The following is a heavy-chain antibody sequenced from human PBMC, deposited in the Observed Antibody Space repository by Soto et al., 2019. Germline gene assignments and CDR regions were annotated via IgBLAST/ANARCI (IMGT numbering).Heavy chain of an antibody. CDR1: GYTFTGYY. D-gene: IGHD1-26*01. J-gene: IGHJ6*02. Sequence: ASVKVSCKASGYTFTGYYVHWVRQAPGQGLEWMGWINPNSGDTYLAQRFQGRVTMNRDTSIGTAYMELRGLTSDDTAEYYCAKGGAIVAAGTRVYLYNAMDVWGQGTTVTVS. V-gene: IGHV1-2*02. CDR3: AKGGAIVAAGTRVYLYNAMDV. CDR2: INPNSGDT.